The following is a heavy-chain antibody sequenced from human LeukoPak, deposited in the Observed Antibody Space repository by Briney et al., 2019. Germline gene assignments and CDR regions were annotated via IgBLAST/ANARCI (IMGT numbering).Heavy chain of an antibody. Sequence: PSETLSLTCTVSGGSISSGDYYWSWIRQPPGKGLEWIGYIYYSGSTYYNPSLKSRVTISVDTSKNQFSLKLSSVTAADTAVYYCARSASLYYDILTGPDYWGQGTLVTVSS. V-gene: IGHV4-30-4*01. J-gene: IGHJ4*02. CDR3: ARSASLYYDILTGPDY. D-gene: IGHD3-9*01. CDR1: GGSISSGDYY. CDR2: IYYSGST.